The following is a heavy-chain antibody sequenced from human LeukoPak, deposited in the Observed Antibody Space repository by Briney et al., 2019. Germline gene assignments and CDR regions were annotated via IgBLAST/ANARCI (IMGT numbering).Heavy chain of an antibody. CDR1: GFIFSIYG. J-gene: IGHJ4*02. CDR3: ARASYGGNGVVES. Sequence: PGRSLRLSCAASGFIFSIYGMHWVRQAPGKGLEWVAVIWYDGGNKFYGDSVRGRFIISRDNSKNTVYLQMNSLRVEDTAVYYCARASYGGNGVVESWGQGTQVTVSS. CDR2: IWYDGGNK. V-gene: IGHV3-33*01. D-gene: IGHD4-23*01.